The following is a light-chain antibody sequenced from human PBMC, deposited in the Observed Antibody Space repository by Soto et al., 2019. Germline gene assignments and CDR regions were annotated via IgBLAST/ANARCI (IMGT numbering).Light chain of an antibody. J-gene: IGLJ1*01. Sequence: QSALTQPPSASWSPVQSDTIPCTRTSGDVGGYIFVSWYQQHPGKDLKLIIYDANKRPSGVPDRFSVSKYGNTVSLTVSGLQAEDEGDYYCGSFPGATDGYGTGTTVTVL. CDR1: SGDVGGYIF. CDR2: DAN. CDR3: GSFPGATDG. V-gene: IGLV2-8*01.